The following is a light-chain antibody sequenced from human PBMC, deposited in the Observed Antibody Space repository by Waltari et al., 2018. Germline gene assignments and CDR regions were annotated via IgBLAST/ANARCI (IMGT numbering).Light chain of an antibody. V-gene: IGLV7-43*01. CDR2: STT. CDR1: TGAVTSGYF. J-gene: IGLJ1*01. Sequence: QTVVTQEPSLTVSPGGTITQTCTSNTGAVTSGYFPNWFTQKLGQAPRALIYSTTSRHSWTPARFSGSLLGGKAALTLSGVQPEDEAEYYCLLYYGGQGVFGTGTKVTVL. CDR3: LLYYGGQGV.